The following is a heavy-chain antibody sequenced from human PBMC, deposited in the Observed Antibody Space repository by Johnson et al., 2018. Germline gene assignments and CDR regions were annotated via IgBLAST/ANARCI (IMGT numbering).Heavy chain of an antibody. CDR2: IHYSGTT. Sequence: QVQLQESGPGLVKPSETLSLTCSLSGGSISTYYWTWIRQPPGKGLEWIGYIHYSGTTKFNPSLKSRVTISVDTSKKQFSLELSSVTAADTAVYYRARPRVAIGYYYYYMDVRGKGTTVTVSS. CDR3: ARPRVAIGYYYYYMDV. CDR1: GGSISTYY. J-gene: IGHJ6*03. V-gene: IGHV4-59*01. D-gene: IGHD2-15*01.